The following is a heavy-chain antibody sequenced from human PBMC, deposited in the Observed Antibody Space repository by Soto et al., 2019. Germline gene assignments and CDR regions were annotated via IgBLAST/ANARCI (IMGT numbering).Heavy chain of an antibody. CDR1: GGTFSSYA. J-gene: IGHJ6*02. D-gene: IGHD4-17*01. Sequence: QVQLVQSGAEVKKPGSSVKVSCKASGGTFSSYAISWVRQAPGQGLEWMGGIIPIFGTANYAQKCQGRVTITADESTSTAYMELSSLRSEDTAVYYCARDRYGDYDYYYYGMDVWGQGTTVTVSS. CDR2: IIPIFGTA. V-gene: IGHV1-69*01. CDR3: ARDRYGDYDYYYYGMDV.